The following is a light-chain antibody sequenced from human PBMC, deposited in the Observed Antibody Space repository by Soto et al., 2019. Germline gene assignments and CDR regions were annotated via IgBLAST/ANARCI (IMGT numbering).Light chain of an antibody. Sequence: EIVLTQSPGTLSLSPGDRATLSCRASQSVSSSSLAWYQQKPGQAPRLLIYGASSRATGIPDRFSGSGSGTDFTLTISRLEPEDFAVYYCQQYGTSPYTFGQGTKLEIK. CDR3: QQYGTSPYT. J-gene: IGKJ2*01. V-gene: IGKV3-20*01. CDR1: QSVSSSS. CDR2: GAS.